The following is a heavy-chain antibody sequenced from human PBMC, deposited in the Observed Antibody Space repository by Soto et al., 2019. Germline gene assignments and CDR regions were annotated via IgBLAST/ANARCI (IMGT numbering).Heavy chain of an antibody. V-gene: IGHV1-2*02. CDR2: INPSSGGT. D-gene: IGHD2-2*01. CDR3: ARGGEVPAASWFDP. J-gene: IGHJ5*02. Sequence: ASVKVSCKASGYTFTGYYMHWVRQAPGQGLEWMGWINPSSGGTNYAQKFQGRATMTRDTSISTAYMELSRLRSDDTAVYYCARGGEVPAASWFDPWGQGTLVTVSS. CDR1: GYTFTGYY.